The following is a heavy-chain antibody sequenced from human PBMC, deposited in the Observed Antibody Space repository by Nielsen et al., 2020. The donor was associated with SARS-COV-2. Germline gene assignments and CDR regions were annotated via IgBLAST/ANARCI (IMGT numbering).Heavy chain of an antibody. CDR1: GFTFDDYA. CDR3: AKDRNSALNQLVSVHRRNAIEV. J-gene: IGHJ3*01. CDR2: ISWNSGSI. Sequence: GGSLRLSCAASGFTFDDYAMHWVRQAPGKGLEWVSGISWNSGSIGYADSVKGRFTISRDNSKNTLYLQMNSLRAEDTAVYYCAKDRNSALNQLVSVHRRNAIEVWGQGRLVTVSS. V-gene: IGHV3-9*01. D-gene: IGHD2-2*01.